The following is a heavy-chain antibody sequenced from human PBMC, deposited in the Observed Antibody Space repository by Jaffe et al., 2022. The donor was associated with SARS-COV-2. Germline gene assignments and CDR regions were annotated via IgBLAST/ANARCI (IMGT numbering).Heavy chain of an antibody. J-gene: IGHJ4*02. V-gene: IGHV3-30*04. Sequence: QVQLVESGGGVVQPGRSLRLSCAASGFTFSSYAMHWVRQAPGKGLEWVAVISYDGSNKYYADSVKGRFTISRDNSKNTLYLQMNSLRAEDTAVYYCARDAELVTATSYYFDYWGQGTLVTVSS. CDR2: ISYDGSNK. D-gene: IGHD2-21*02. CDR1: GFTFSSYA. CDR3: ARDAELVTATSYYFDY.